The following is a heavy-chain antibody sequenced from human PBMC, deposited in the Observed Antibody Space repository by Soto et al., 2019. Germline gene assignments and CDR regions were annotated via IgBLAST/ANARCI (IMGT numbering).Heavy chain of an antibody. V-gene: IGHV1-2*02. CDR2: INPNSGGT. D-gene: IGHD2-2*01. Sequence: ASVKVSCKASGYTFTGYYMHWVRQAPGQGLEWMGWINPNSGGTNYAQKFQGRVTMTRDTSISTAYMELSRLRSDDTAVYYCARDLTVVPALRGLNYYYYYGMDVWGQGTTVTVYS. CDR1: GYTFTGYY. J-gene: IGHJ6*02. CDR3: ARDLTVVPALRGLNYYYYYGMDV.